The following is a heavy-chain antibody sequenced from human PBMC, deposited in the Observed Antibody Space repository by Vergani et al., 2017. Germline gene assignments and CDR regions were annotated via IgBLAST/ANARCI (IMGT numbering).Heavy chain of an antibody. D-gene: IGHD3-16*01. V-gene: IGHV4-59*01. CDR2: IYYVGST. Sequence: QVQLQESGPGLVKPSETLSLTCSVSDGSISDYYWSWIRQSPGKGLEWIGYIYYVGSTEYNPSLKSRVSISIDTSKSQVSLRLKSVTAADTALYYCARDRGRGRMSWYFDVWGRGTLVTVSS. CDR1: DGSISDYY. CDR3: ARDRGRGRMSWYFDV. J-gene: IGHJ2*01.